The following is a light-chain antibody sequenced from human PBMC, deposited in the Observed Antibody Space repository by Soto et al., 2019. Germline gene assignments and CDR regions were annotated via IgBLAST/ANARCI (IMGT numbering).Light chain of an antibody. CDR2: DVS. Sequence: QSALTQPASVSGSPGQSITISCTGTSSDVGGYNYVSWYQQHPGKAPKLMIYDVSNRPSGVSYRFSGSKSGNTASLTISGLQAEDDSGYYCSSYTSSGALVFGGGTKLTVL. V-gene: IGLV2-14*03. J-gene: IGLJ2*01. CDR3: SSYTSSGALV. CDR1: SSDVGGYNY.